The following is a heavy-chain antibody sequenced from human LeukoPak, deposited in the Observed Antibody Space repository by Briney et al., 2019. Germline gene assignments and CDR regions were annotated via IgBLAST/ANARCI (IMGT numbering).Heavy chain of an antibody. J-gene: IGHJ4*02. CDR2: IYYSGST. D-gene: IGHD1-26*01. CDR3: ARGDVGALDY. V-gene: IGHV4-59*11. Sequence: SETLSLTCTVSGGSISSHYWSWIRQPPGKGLEWIGYIYYSGSTNYNPSLKSRVTISVDTSKNQFSLKLSSVTAADTAVYYCARGDVGALDYWGQGTLVTVCS. CDR1: GGSISSHY.